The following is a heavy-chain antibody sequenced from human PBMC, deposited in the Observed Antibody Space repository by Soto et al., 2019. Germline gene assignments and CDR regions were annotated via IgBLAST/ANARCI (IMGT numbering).Heavy chain of an antibody. J-gene: IGHJ4*02. CDR3: ARHRVATISDHFDY. CDR2: IYPGDSDT. Sequence: GESLKISYKGSGDSFTSYWSGWVRQMTGKGLEWMGIIYPGDSDTRYSPSFQGQVTISADKSISTAYLQWSSLKASDTAMYYCARHRVATISDHFDYWGQGTLVTVSS. D-gene: IGHD5-12*01. V-gene: IGHV5-51*01. CDR1: GDSFTSYW.